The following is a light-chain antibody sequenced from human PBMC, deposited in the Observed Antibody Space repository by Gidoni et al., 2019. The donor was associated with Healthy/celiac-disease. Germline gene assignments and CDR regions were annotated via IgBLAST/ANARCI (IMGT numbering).Light chain of an antibody. Sequence: QSALTQPASVSGSPGQSITISCTGTSSDVGSYNLVSWYQQHPGKAPKLMIYEVSKRPSGVSNRFSGSKSDNTASLTISGLQAEDEADYYCCSYAASVVFGGGTKLTVL. CDR1: SSDVGSYNL. J-gene: IGLJ2*01. CDR3: CSYAASVV. V-gene: IGLV2-23*02. CDR2: EVS.